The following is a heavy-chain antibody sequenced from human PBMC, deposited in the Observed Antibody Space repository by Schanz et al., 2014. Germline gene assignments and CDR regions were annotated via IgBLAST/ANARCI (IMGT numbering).Heavy chain of an antibody. Sequence: QVQLVESGGGVVRPGRSLRLSCAGSGFSFSGFGMHWVRQAPGKGLEWVAVISYDGRNEYFADSVKGRFTISRDNSKNTLFLQVNSLRAEDTAVYYCAKDHFGHYDSSGCSDCYYYGMDVWGQGTTVTVSS. J-gene: IGHJ6*02. CDR2: ISYDGRNE. V-gene: IGHV3-30*18. D-gene: IGHD3-22*01. CDR3: AKDHFGHYDSSGCSDCYYYGMDV. CDR1: GFSFSGFG.